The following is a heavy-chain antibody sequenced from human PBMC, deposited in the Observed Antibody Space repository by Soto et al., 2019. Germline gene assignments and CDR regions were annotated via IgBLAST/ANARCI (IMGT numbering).Heavy chain of an antibody. J-gene: IGHJ4*02. CDR1: EDTFSIYT. CDR3: ARDRKNSNWPNFDS. Sequence: QVQLVQSGSEVKEPGSSVKISCKTSEDTFSIYTLSWVRQAPGQGLVWMGRVLPFLDVTTYSQRFQGRVTINADRSTTTAYTELSSLTFEDTAVYYCARDRKNSNWPNFDSWGPGTLVTVSS. CDR2: VLPFLDVT. V-gene: IGHV1-69*02. D-gene: IGHD6-13*01.